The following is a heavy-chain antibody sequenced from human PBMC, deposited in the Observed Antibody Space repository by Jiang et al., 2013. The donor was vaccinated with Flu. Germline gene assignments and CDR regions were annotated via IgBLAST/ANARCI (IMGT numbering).Heavy chain of an antibody. J-gene: IGHJ4*02. CDR2: IIPILGIA. V-gene: IGHV1-69*04. CDR1: GGTFSSYA. CDR3: ARGPDIAVAGIDY. Sequence: SGAEVKKPGSSVKVSCKASGGTFSSYAISWVRQAPGQGLEWMGRIIPILGIANYAQKFQGRVTITADKSTSTAYMELSSLRSEDTAVYYCARGPDIAVAGIDYWGQGTLVTVSS. D-gene: IGHD6-19*01.